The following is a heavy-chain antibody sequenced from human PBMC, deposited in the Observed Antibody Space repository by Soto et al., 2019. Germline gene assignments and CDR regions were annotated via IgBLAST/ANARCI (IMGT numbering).Heavy chain of an antibody. CDR1: GYTFINYD. D-gene: IGHD1-26*01. Sequence: QVQLVQSGTEVKKPGASVKVSCKPSGYTFINYDINWVRQATGQGPEWMGFLTPSTGNTGYARRFQGRLTLTSDTSAGTAYMELRGLTSADTAIYYCVALASWGQGSLVAVSS. J-gene: IGHJ4*02. CDR3: VALAS. CDR2: LTPSTGNT. V-gene: IGHV1-8*01.